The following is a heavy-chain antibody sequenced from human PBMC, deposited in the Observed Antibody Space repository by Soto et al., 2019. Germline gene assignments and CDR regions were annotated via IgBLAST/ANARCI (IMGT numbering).Heavy chain of an antibody. D-gene: IGHD6-13*01. Sequence: SETLSLTCAVYGGSFSGYYWSWIRQPPGKGLEWIGEINHSGSTNYNPSLKSRVTISVDTSKNQFSLKLSSVTAADTAVYYCARGLPKYYSSSWSPYHKWFDPWGQGTLVTVS. CDR3: ARGLPKYYSSSWSPYHKWFDP. V-gene: IGHV4-34*01. CDR2: INHSGST. J-gene: IGHJ5*02. CDR1: GGSFSGYY.